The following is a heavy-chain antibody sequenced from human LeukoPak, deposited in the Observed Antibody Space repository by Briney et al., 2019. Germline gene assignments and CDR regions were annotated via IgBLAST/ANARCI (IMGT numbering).Heavy chain of an antibody. D-gene: IGHD3-22*01. CDR1: GGSFSGYY. CDR3: ARANYYDSSGYYPD. J-gene: IGHJ4*02. V-gene: IGHV4-34*01. Sequence: PSETLSLTCAVYGGSFSGYYWSWIRLPPGKGLEWIGEINHSGSTNYNPSLKSRVTITVDTSKNQFSLKLSSVTAADTAVYYCARANYYDSSGYYPDWGQGTLVTVSS. CDR2: INHSGST.